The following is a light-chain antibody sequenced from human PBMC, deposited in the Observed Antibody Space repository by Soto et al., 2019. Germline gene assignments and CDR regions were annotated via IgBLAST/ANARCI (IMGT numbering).Light chain of an antibody. CDR2: WAS. CDR3: QQDYATPPYT. CDR1: QSVLYSSTKKNY. J-gene: IGKJ2*01. V-gene: IGKV4-1*01. Sequence: DIVMTQSPDSLAVFLGERATINCKSSQSVLYSSTKKNYLAWYQQKAVQPTKLLIYWASTRESVVHDRFRGRGYVTDFSLTIGSLQAEDWAVYYCQQDYATPPYTFGQGTKLEIK.